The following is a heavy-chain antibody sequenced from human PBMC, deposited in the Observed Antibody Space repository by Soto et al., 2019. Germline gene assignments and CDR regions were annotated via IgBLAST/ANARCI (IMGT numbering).Heavy chain of an antibody. CDR2: IGTSGSTI. CDR1: GFTFSSYE. V-gene: IGHV3-48*03. Sequence: EVQLVESGGGLVQPGGSLRLSCAASGFTFSSYEMNWVRQAPGKGLEWVSYIGTSGSTIYYADSVKGRFTISRDNAKNSLYLQMNSLRVEDTAVYYCARAGKYSDYWGQGSLVTVSS. J-gene: IGHJ4*02. CDR3: ARAGKYSDY. D-gene: IGHD1-26*01.